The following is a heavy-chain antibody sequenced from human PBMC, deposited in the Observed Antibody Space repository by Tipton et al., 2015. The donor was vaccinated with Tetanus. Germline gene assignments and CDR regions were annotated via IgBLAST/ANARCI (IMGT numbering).Heavy chain of an antibody. J-gene: IGHJ3*02. CDR3: VRDHARACGGDCYPGGFDI. CDR2: ICYSGST. CDR1: GASISSSRRFD. V-gene: IGHV4-30-4*08. D-gene: IGHD2-21*02. Sequence: TLSLTCTVSGASISSSRRFDCGWIRQPPGKGLEWIGYICYSGSTYYNPSLKGRVTVSLDTSKNQFSLRLTSVTDADTAVYYCVRDHARACGGDCYPGGFDIWGQGTMVSVSS.